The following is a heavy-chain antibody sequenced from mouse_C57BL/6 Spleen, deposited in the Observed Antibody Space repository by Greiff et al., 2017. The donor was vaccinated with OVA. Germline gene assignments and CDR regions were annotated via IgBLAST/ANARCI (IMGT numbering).Heavy chain of an antibody. CDR3: ARHTTAYYAMDY. J-gene: IGHJ4*01. V-gene: IGHV2-6-1*01. CDR1: GFSLTSYG. D-gene: IGHD1-2*01. Sequence: VKLMESGPGLVAPSQSLSITCTVSGFSLTSYGVHWVRQPPGKGLEWLVVIWSDGSTTYNSALKSRLSISKDNSKSQVFLKMNSLQTDDTAMYDCARHTTAYYAMDYWGQGTSVTVSS. CDR2: IWSDGST.